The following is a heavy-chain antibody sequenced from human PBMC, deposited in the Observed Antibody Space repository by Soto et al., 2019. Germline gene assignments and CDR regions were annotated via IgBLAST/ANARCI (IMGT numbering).Heavy chain of an antibody. V-gene: IGHV3-7*04. CDR1: GCTFSSYW. D-gene: IGHD4-17*01. CDR2: IKQDGSEK. CDR3: AGGGSADSGDYDAGY. J-gene: IGHJ4*02. Sequence: EVQLVESGGGLVQPGGSLRLSCEASGCTFSSYWMSLVRQAPGNGLEWVANIKQDGSEKYYVDSVKGRFTISRYNAKNSLYLKMNSLRAEETAVYYCAGGGSADSGDYDAGYWGEGTLVTVSS.